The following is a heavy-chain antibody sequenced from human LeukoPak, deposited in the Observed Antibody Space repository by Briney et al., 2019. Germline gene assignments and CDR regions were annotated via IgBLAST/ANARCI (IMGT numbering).Heavy chain of an antibody. CDR2: IYYSGST. Sequence: NPSETLSLTCTVSGGSISRSSYYWGWIRQPPGKGLEWIGSIYYSGSTYQNPSLKSRVTISVDTSKNQFSLKLSSVTAADTAVYYCARGSYYYGSGSYLWGQGTLVTVSS. D-gene: IGHD3-10*01. CDR1: GGSISRSSYY. J-gene: IGHJ4*02. CDR3: ARGSYYYGSGSYL. V-gene: IGHV4-39*07.